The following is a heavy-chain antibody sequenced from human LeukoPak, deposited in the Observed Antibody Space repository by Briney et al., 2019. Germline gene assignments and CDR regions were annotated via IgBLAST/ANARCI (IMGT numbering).Heavy chain of an antibody. J-gene: IGHJ4*02. CDR1: GFTYINYR. CDR2: ISYDGSNK. V-gene: IGHV3-30*03. CDR3: AIVGATTQGSELDY. Sequence: PWGSLRLTCASSGFTYINYRIHWVRQPPCKGLEWLTVISYDGSNKYYADSVKGRFTISRDNSKNTLYLQMNSLRAEDTAVYYCAIVGATTQGSELDYGGQGTLVTVSS. D-gene: IGHD1-26*01.